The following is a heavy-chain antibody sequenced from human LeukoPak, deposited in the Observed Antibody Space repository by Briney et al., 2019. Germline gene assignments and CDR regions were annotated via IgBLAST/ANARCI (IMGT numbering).Heavy chain of an antibody. CDR3: VRDWDHYDFDS. CDR1: GFTFSNYW. CDR2: INPAGNYA. J-gene: IGHJ5*01. D-gene: IGHD3-3*01. Sequence: GGSLRLSCAASGFTFSNYWIHWVRQAPGKGLVWVSRINPAGNYANYADSVKGRFTISRDNAKNTVYLQMNSLRAEDAALFYCVRDWDHYDFDSWGQGTLVTVSS. V-gene: IGHV3-74*01.